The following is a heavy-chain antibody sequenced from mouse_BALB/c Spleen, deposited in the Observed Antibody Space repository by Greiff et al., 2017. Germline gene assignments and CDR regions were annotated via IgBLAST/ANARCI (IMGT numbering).Heavy chain of an antibody. CDR1: GFTFSSYG. CDR2: ISSGGSYT. D-gene: IGHD1-2*01. V-gene: IGHV5-6*01. CDR3: ARGGVSTAPFDY. Sequence: VQLKESGGDLVKPGGSLKLSCAASGFTFSSYGMSWVRQTPDKRLEWVATISSGGSYTYYPDSVKGRFTISRDNAKNTLYLQMSSLKSEDTAMYYCARGGVSTAPFDYWGQGTTLTVSS. J-gene: IGHJ2*01.